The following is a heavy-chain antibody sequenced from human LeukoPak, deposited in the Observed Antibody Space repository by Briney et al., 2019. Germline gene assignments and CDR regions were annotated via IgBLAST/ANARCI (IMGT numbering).Heavy chain of an antibody. CDR2: ISGNGGST. CDR3: ARDHYTYYYDSSGYSNYYYYYMDV. CDR1: GFTFTDYT. V-gene: IGHV3-64*01. D-gene: IGHD3-22*01. Sequence: GGSLRLSCAASGFTFTDYTMHWVRQAPGKGLEYVSAISGNGGSTYYANSVKGRFTISRDNSKNTLYLQMGSLRAEDMAVYYCARDHYTYYYDSSGYSNYYYYYMDVWGKGTTVTVSS. J-gene: IGHJ6*03.